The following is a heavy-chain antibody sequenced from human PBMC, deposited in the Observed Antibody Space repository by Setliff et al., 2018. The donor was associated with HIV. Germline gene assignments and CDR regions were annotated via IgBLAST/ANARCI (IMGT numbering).Heavy chain of an antibody. V-gene: IGHV1-69*04. D-gene: IGHD3-9*01. Sequence: VKVSCKASRSTFNSHTINWVRQAPGQGLDWMGRIIPILGVANYAQRFQGRVTMTTDTSTSTAYMELRSLRSDDTAVYYCARDYAYDILTGYYSPPDAFDIWGQGTMVTVSS. CDR3: ARDYAYDILTGYYSPPDAFDI. J-gene: IGHJ3*02. CDR1: RSTFNSHT. CDR2: IIPILGVA.